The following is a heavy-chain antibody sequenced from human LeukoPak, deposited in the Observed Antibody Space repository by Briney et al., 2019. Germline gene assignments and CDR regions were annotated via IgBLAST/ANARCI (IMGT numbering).Heavy chain of an antibody. CDR3: ARGKHYDNSL. CDR1: GGSISSGSYY. V-gene: IGHV4-61*02. CDR2: IYTSGST. Sequence: SETLSLXCTVSGGSISSGSYYWSWIRQPAGKGLEWIGRIYTSGSTNYNPSLKSRVTISVDTSKNQFSLKLSSVTAADTAVYYCARGKHYDNSLWGQRTLVTVSS. D-gene: IGHD3-9*01. J-gene: IGHJ4*02.